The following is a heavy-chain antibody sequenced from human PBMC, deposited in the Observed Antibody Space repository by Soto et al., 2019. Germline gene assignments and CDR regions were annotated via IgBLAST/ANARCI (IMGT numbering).Heavy chain of an antibody. CDR1: GFTFSSSS. CDR2: ISSSSSYI. D-gene: IGHD2-2*01. V-gene: IGHV3-21*01. CDR3: ARDYCSSSNCFNHYSYYYGMDV. J-gene: IGHJ6*02. Sequence: EVQLVESGGGLVKPGGSLRLSCAASGFTFSSSSMNWVRQAPGKGLEWVSSISSSSSYIYYADSVKGRFTISRDNAKNSLYLQMNSLRAEDTAVYYCARDYCSSSNCFNHYSYYYGMDVWGQGTTVTVSS.